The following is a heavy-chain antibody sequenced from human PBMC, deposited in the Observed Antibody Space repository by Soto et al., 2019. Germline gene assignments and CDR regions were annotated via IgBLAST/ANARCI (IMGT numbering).Heavy chain of an antibody. Sequence: HPGGSLRLSCAASGFTFSNYAVNWVRQAPGKGLEWVSHISGSGTIYYADSVKGRFTISRDNAKNSLYLQMNSLGDEDTAVYYCARGKYSYGLYYFDYWGQGVLVTVSS. J-gene: IGHJ4*02. CDR2: ISGSGTI. D-gene: IGHD5-18*01. CDR3: ARGKYSYGLYYFDY. CDR1: GFTFSNYA. V-gene: IGHV3-48*02.